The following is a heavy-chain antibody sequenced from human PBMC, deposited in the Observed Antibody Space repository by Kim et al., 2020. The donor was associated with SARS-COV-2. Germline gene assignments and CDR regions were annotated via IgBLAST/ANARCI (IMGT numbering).Heavy chain of an antibody. V-gene: IGHV4-34*01. D-gene: IGHD3-16*01. J-gene: IGHJ4*02. Sequence: NPSLKRRVTISVDTAKNQFSLKRSSVTAADTAVYYCARALKRPRAFHFDYWGQGTLVTVSS. CDR3: ARALKRPRAFHFDY.